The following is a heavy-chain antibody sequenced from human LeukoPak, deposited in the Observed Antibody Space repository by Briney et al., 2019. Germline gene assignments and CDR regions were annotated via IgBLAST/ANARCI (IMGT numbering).Heavy chain of an antibody. V-gene: IGHV1-69*05. CDR1: GGTFSSYA. Sequence: SVKVSCKASGGTFSSYAISWVRQAPGQGLEWMGRIIPIFGTANYAQKFQGRVTITTDESTSTAYMEPSSLRSEDTAVYYCARGDTGSSWPIYYYYYYMDVWGKGTTVTVSS. J-gene: IGHJ6*03. CDR3: ARGDTGSSWPIYYYYYYMDV. CDR2: IIPIFGTA. D-gene: IGHD6-6*01.